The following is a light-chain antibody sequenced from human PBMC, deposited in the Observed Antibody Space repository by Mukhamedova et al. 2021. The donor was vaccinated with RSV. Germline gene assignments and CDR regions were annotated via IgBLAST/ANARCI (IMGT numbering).Light chain of an antibody. CDR2: EVT. J-gene: IGLJ3*02. Sequence: TISCTGTSSDVGGYNFVSWYQQHPGKAPKLIIYEVTNRPSGVSDRFSGSKSGNTASLTVSGLQAEDEADNYCSSYSSSSTRVFGG. CDR1: SSDVGGYNF. CDR3: SSYSSSSTRV. V-gene: IGLV2-14*01.